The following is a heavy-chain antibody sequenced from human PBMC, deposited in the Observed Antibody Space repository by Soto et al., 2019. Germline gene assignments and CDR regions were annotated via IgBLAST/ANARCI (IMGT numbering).Heavy chain of an antibody. CDR3: ARGSPPDY. J-gene: IGHJ4*02. CDR1: GFTFSHYA. Sequence: GGSLRLPCAASGFTFSHYAIXRVRQAPGKGLEWVADISYDGRNKYYPDAVKGRFTISRDYSENTLYLQMNSLRAEDTAVYYCARGSPPDYWGQGTLVTVSS. CDR2: ISYDGRNK. D-gene: IGHD1-26*01. V-gene: IGHV3-30*04.